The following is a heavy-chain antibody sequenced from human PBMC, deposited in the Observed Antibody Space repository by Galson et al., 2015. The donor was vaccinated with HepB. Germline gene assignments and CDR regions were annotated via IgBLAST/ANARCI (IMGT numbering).Heavy chain of an antibody. CDR1: GFTFSSYS. D-gene: IGHD6-19*01. CDR2: ISSSSSYI. CDR3: ARADSSGWYSGWFDP. V-gene: IGHV3-21*01. J-gene: IGHJ5*02. Sequence: SLRLSCAASGFTFSSYSMNWVRQAPGKGLEWVSSISSSSSYIYYADSVKGRFTISRDNAKNSLYLQMNSLRAEDTAVYYCARADSSGWYSGWFDPWGQGTLVTVSS.